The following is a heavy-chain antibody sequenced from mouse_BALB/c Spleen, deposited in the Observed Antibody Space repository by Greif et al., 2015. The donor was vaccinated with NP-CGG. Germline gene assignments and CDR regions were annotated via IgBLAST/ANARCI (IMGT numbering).Heavy chain of an antibody. V-gene: IGHV5-12-1*01. CDR3: ARYDGYYYYAMDY. Sequence: EVKLVESGGGLVKPGGSLKLSCAASGFALSSYDMSWVRQTPEKRLEWVAYISSGGGSTYYPDTVKGRFTISRDNAKNTLYLQMSSLKSEDTAMYYCARYDGYYYYAMDYWGQGASVTVSS. CDR1: GFALSSYD. J-gene: IGHJ4*01. D-gene: IGHD2-3*01. CDR2: ISSGGGST.